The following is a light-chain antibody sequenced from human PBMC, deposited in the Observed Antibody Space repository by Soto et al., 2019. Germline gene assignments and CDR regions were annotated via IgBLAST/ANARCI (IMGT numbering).Light chain of an antibody. CDR2: EVS. J-gene: IGLJ1*01. Sequence: QSALTQPPSASGSPGQSVTISCTGTSSDVGGYNYVSWYQQHPGKATKLMIYEVSERPSGVPDRFSGSKSSNTASLTVSGLQAEDEDDYYCSSYAGSNNFVFGTGTKVTVL. V-gene: IGLV2-8*01. CDR3: SSYAGSNNFV. CDR1: SSDVGGYNY.